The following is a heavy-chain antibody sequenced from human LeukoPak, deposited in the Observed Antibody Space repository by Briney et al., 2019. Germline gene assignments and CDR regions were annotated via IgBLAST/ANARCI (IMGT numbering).Heavy chain of an antibody. D-gene: IGHD1-26*01. CDR2: IKSRTDGGTT. Sequence: GGSLRLSCAASGFTFSDAWMSWVRQAPGKGLEWVGRIKSRTDGGTTDYAAPVKGRFTISRDDSKNTLYLQMNSLKTEDTAVYYCTTRGGSFSIFDYWGQGTLVTVSS. J-gene: IGHJ4*02. V-gene: IGHV3-15*01. CDR3: TTRGGSFSIFDY. CDR1: GFTFSDAW.